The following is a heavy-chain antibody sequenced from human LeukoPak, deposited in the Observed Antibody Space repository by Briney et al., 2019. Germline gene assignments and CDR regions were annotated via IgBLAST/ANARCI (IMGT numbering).Heavy chain of an antibody. J-gene: IGHJ5*02. CDR1: GGSISSYY. Sequence: SETLSRTCTVSGGSISSYYWSWIRQPAGKGLEWIGRIYTSGSTNYNPSLKSRVTMSVDTSKNLFSLKLNSVTAADTAVYYCARAPTFGYWFDPWGQGTLVTVSS. CDR2: IYTSGST. D-gene: IGHD3-10*02. V-gene: IGHV4-4*07. CDR3: ARAPTFGYWFDP.